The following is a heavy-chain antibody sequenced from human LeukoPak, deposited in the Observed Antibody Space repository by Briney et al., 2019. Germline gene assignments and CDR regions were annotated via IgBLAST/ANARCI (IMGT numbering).Heavy chain of an antibody. CDR1: GFTFSTYE. CDR3: ARLLDISDH. V-gene: IGHV3-48*03. D-gene: IGHD3-22*01. J-gene: IGHJ4*02. CDR2: ITGSGSTK. Sequence: GGSLRLSCAASGFTFSTYEMNWVRQAPGKGLEWLSYITGSGSTKYYADSVRGRFTISRDNSKNSLYLQINSLRAEDTAVYYCARLLDISDHWGQGTLVTVSS.